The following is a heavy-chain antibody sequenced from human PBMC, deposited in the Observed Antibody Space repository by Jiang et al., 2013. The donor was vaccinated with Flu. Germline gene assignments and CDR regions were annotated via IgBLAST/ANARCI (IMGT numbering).Heavy chain of an antibody. Sequence: VQLLESGGGVVQPGGSLRLSCAASGFTFSSSAIHWVRQAPDKGPEWVAVISYDGSNRNYVDSVKGRFTISRDNSKNTLYLQMNSLRAEDTAVYYCATVPLEGFEYWGQGTLVTVSS. CDR1: GFTFSSSA. V-gene: IGHV3-30*04. J-gene: IGHJ4*02. CDR2: ISYDGSNR. CDR3: ATVPLEGFEY. D-gene: IGHD3-3*01.